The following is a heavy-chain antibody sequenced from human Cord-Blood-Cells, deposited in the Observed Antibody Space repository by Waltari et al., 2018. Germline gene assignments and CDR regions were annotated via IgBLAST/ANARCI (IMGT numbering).Heavy chain of an antibody. CDR3: ARIAAAGFRAFDI. CDR2: IKQDGSEK. CDR1: GFTFSSYW. V-gene: IGHV3-7*01. D-gene: IGHD6-13*01. J-gene: IGHJ3*02. Sequence: CAASGFTFSSYWMSWVRQAPGKGLEWVANIKQDGSEKYYVDHVKGRFTICRDNAKNSLYLQMNGLRAEDTAVYYCARIAAAGFRAFDIWGQGTMVTVSS.